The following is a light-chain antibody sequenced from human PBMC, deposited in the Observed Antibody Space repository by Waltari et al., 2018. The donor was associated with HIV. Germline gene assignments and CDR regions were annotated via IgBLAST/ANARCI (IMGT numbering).Light chain of an antibody. V-gene: IGLV2-14*01. J-gene: IGLJ2*01. CDR1: KREIATYNY. CDR3: SSYRTASTLI. Sequence: QSALTQPASVSGSPGQSITIPCTGTKREIATYNYVSWYQQHPGKAPKLMIYEVTKRPSGVSSRFSGSKSASTASLTVSGLQPEDEADYYCSSYRTASTLIFGGGTKLTVL. CDR2: EVT.